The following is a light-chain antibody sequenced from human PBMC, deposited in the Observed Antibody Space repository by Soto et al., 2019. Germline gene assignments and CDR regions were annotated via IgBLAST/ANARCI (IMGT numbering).Light chain of an antibody. V-gene: IGLV2-14*01. Sequence: QSALTQPASVSGSPGQSITISCTGTRSDVGRYYYVSWYQPYPGKAPKLMIFEVSIRPSGVSNRFSGSKSGTTASLTISGLQIEDEADYSCSSYTGRTSVVFGGGTKLTVL. J-gene: IGLJ2*01. CDR3: SSYTGRTSVV. CDR2: EVS. CDR1: RSDVGRYYY.